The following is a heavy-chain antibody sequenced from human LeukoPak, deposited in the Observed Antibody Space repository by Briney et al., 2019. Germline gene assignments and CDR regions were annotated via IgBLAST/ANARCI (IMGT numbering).Heavy chain of an antibody. Sequence: GRSLRLSCAASGFTFRSYGMHWVRQAPGKGLEWVAVISYDTNIKSYADSVKGRFTISRDNSKNTLYLQMNSLEAEDTAVYYCAKYILYHGAFDIWGQGTMVTVSS. V-gene: IGHV3-30*18. CDR3: AKYILYHGAFDI. CDR1: GFTFRSYG. CDR2: ISYDTNIK. J-gene: IGHJ3*02. D-gene: IGHD2-8*01.